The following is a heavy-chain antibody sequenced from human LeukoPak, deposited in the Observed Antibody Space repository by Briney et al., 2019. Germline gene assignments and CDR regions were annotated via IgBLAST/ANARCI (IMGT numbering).Heavy chain of an antibody. CDR1: GGSISSYY. CDR3: ARHVFPSSGWYYIDY. CDR2: IYYSGST. D-gene: IGHD6-19*01. V-gene: IGHV4-59*05. J-gene: IGHJ4*02. Sequence: KTSETLSLTCTVSGGSISSYYWSWIRQPPGKGLEWIGSIYYSGSTYYNPSLKSRVTISVDTSKNQFSLKLSSVTAADTAVYYCARHVFPSSGWYYIDYWGQGTLVTVSS.